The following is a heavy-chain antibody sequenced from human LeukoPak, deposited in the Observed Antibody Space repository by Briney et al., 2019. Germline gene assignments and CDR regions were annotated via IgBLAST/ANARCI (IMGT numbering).Heavy chain of an antibody. V-gene: IGHV1-69*13. CDR3: ASRPGESAIGGSSWYDWYFDL. Sequence: SVKVSCKASGGTFISNAISWVRQAPGQGLEWMGGIIPIFGTANYAQKFQGRVTITADESTSTAYMELSSLRSEDTAVYYCASRPGESAIGGSSWYDWYFDLWGRGTLVTVSS. CDR2: IIPIFGTA. CDR1: GGTFISNA. D-gene: IGHD6-13*01. J-gene: IGHJ2*01.